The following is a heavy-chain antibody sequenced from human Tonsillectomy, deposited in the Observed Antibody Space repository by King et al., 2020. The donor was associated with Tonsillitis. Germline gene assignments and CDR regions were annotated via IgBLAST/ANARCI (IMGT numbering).Heavy chain of an antibody. V-gene: IGHV3-23*04. J-gene: IGHJ4*02. D-gene: IGHD6-13*01. CDR3: AKDLWSRQQLPYYFDY. CDR1: GFTFSSYA. CDR2: ISYNAGTT. Sequence: VQLVESGGGLVQPGGSLRLSCAGSGFTFSSYAMSWVRQAPGKGLEWVSGISYNAGTTNYADSVKGRFTISRDTSKNMLYLQMNSLRAEDTAVYYCAKDLWSRQQLPYYFDYWGQGTLVTVSS.